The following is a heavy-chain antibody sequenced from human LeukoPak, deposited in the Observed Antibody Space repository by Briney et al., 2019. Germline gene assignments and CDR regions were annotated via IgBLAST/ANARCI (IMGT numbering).Heavy chain of an antibody. CDR3: ARDGDGYCSSTSCYPEY. CDR2: IIPIFGTA. CDR1: GGTFSSYA. V-gene: IGHV1-69*13. J-gene: IGHJ4*02. D-gene: IGHD2-2*01. Sequence: SVKVSCKASGGTFSSYAISWVRQAPGQGLEWMGGIIPIFGTANYAQKFQGRVTITADESTSTAYMELSSLRSEDTAVYYCARDGDGYCSSTSCYPEYWGQGTLVTVSS.